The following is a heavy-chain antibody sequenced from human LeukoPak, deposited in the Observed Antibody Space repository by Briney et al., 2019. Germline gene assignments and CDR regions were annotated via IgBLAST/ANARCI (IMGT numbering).Heavy chain of an antibody. D-gene: IGHD3-22*01. CDR1: GFTFSVYW. CDR3: ARGSRFYYDSSGTQAGAFDI. V-gene: IGHV3-7*01. J-gene: IGHJ3*02. Sequence: AGGSLRLSCAASGFTFSVYWMSWVRQAPGKGLEWVANIKEDGSEQYYVDSVKGRFTISRDNAKNSLYLQMNSLRAEDTAVYYCARGSRFYYDSSGTQAGAFDIWGQGTMVTVSS. CDR2: IKEDGSEQ.